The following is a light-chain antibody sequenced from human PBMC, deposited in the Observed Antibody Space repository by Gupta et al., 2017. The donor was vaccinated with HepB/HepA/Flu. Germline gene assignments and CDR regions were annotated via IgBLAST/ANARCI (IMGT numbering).Light chain of an antibody. Sequence: IVMTQTPLSSSVTLGQSASISCRSSESRVPSNGNTNVRWLQQRPGQTPRLLIYRISNRFYGVPDRISGRGAGTDFTLKIIRVEAEDVRVSYCRQAKHYPQTFGQGTKVEIQ. CDR3: RQAKHYPQT. CDR1: ESRVPSNGNTN. J-gene: IGKJ1*01. CDR2: RIS. V-gene: IGKV2-24*01.